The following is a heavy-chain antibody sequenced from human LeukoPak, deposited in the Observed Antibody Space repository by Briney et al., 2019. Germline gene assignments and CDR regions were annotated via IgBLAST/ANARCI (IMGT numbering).Heavy chain of an antibody. CDR3: ARVSSSWYQDWYFDL. CDR2: INHSGST. V-gene: IGHV4-34*01. D-gene: IGHD6-13*01. CDR1: GGSFSRYY. J-gene: IGHJ2*01. Sequence: SETLSLTCAVYGGSFSRYYWSWIRQPPGKGLEWIGEINHSGSTNYNPSLKSRVTMSVDTSKKQFSLKLSSVTAADTAAYYCARVSSSWYQDWYFDLWGRGTLVTVSS.